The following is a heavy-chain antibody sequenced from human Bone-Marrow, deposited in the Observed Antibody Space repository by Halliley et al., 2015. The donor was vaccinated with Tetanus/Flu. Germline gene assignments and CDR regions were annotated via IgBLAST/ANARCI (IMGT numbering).Heavy chain of an antibody. CDR3: ARVRKYNWNDGIAFDI. V-gene: IGHV1-69*01. CDR2: IIPIFGTT. Sequence: QLVQSGAEVKKPGSSVKVSCKASGGTFNSFAVNWVRQAPGHGLEWMGGIIPIFGTTKYAQKFQGRVTITADESTRTVYMELSSLRSEDTAVYYCARVRKYNWNDGIAFDIWGQGTIVTVSS. J-gene: IGHJ3*02. D-gene: IGHD1-20*01. CDR1: GGTFNSFA.